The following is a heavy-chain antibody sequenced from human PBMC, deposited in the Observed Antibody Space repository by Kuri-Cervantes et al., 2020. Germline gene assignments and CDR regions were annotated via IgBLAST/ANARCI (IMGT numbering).Heavy chain of an antibody. CDR2: MNPNSGNT. CDR1: GYTFTSYD. J-gene: IGHJ4*02. D-gene: IGHD6-13*01. V-gene: IGHV1-8*01. Sequence: ASVKVSCKASGYTFTSYDINWVRQATGQGLEWMGWMNPNSGNTGYAQKFQGRVAMTRNTSISTAYMELSSLRSEDTAVYYCARGPPAAAGTLNYWGQGTLVTVSS. CDR3: ARGPPAAAGTLNY.